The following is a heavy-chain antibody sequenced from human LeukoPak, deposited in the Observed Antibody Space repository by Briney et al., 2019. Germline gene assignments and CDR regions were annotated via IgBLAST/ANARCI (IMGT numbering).Heavy chain of an antibody. CDR1: GFTFSSYG. V-gene: IGHV3-30*18. Sequence: GGSLRLSCAASGFTFSSYGMHWVRQAPGKGLEWVAVISYGGSNKYYADSVKGRFTISRDNSKNTLYLQMNSLRAEDTAVYYCAKDRLRWFGELLFDDYWGQGTLVTVSS. D-gene: IGHD3-10*01. CDR2: ISYGGSNK. J-gene: IGHJ4*02. CDR3: AKDRLRWFGELLFDDY.